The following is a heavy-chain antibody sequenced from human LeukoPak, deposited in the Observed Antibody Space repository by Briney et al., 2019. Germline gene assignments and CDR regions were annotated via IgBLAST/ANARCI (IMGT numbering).Heavy chain of an antibody. CDR2: INPNSGGT. CDR1: GYTFTGYY. J-gene: IGHJ4*02. Sequence: GASVKVSCKASGYTFTGYYMHWVRQAPGQGLEWMGWINPNSGGTNYAQRFQGRVTMTRDTSISTAYMELSRLRSDDTAVYYCARPTGSSSWYGLSPLFAYWGQGTLVTVSS. V-gene: IGHV1-2*02. CDR3: ARPTGSSSWYGLSPLFAY. D-gene: IGHD6-13*01.